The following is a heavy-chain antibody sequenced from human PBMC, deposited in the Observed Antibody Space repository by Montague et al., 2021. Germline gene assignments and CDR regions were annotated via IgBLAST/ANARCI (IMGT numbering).Heavy chain of an antibody. D-gene: IGHD3-3*01. CDR2: INGNSINI. CDR3: VKDTRDYYPDF. J-gene: IGHJ4*02. Sequence: SRRLSCAASGFIFNNYVMNWVRQAPGKGLEWVSGINGNSINIDYADSVKGRFTISRDNAKSSLYLQMNSLRAEDTAFYYCVKDTRDYYPDFWGQGILVTVSS. V-gene: IGHV3-9*01. CDR1: GFIFNNYV.